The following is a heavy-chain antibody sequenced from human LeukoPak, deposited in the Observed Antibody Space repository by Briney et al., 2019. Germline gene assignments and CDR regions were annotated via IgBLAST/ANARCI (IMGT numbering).Heavy chain of an antibody. CDR3: AKDNRYDFWSGYSTNYYFDY. J-gene: IGHJ4*02. D-gene: IGHD3-3*01. CDR2: IRYDGSNK. V-gene: IGHV3-30*02. CDR1: GFTFSSYG. Sequence: GGSLRLSCAASGFTFSSYGMHWVRQAPGKGLEWVAFIRYDGSNKYYADSVKGRFTISRDNSKNTLYLQMNSLRAEDTAVYYCAKDNRYDFWSGYSTNYYFDYWGQGTLVTVSS.